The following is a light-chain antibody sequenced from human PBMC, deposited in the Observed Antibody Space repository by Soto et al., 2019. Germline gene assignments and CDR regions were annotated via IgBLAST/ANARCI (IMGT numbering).Light chain of an antibody. V-gene: IGLV2-14*01. J-gene: IGLJ1*01. CDR1: SSDVGGYNY. CDR2: DVS. Sequence: QSVLPQPASVSGSPGQSITISCTGTSSDVGGYNYVSWYQQHPGKAPKLMIYDVSNRPSGVSNRFSGSKSGNTASLTISGLQAEDEADYYCSSYTSSSTLAVFGTGTKVTVL. CDR3: SSYTSSSTLAV.